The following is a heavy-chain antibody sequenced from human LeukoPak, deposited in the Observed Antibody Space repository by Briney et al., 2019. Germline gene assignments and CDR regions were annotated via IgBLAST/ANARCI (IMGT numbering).Heavy chain of an antibody. J-gene: IGHJ5*02. CDR1: GGTFSSYV. CDR3: ARANMVRGVGSFFDRNWFDP. CDR2: IIPIFGTP. Sequence: SVKVSCKASGGTFSSYVISWVRQAPGQGLEWLGGIIPIFGTPNYAQKFQGRVTITADESTSTAYMELSSLRSDDTAVYYCARANMVRGVGSFFDRNWFDPWGQGTLVTVSS. V-gene: IGHV1-69*13. D-gene: IGHD3-10*01.